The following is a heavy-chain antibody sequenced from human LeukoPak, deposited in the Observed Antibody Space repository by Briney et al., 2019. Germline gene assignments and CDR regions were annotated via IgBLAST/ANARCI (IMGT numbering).Heavy chain of an antibody. CDR3: ARERYYDSSGYYDFALGHAFDI. D-gene: IGHD3-22*01. J-gene: IGHJ3*02. Sequence: PSETLSLTCAVSGGSISSGGYSWSWIRQPPGKGLEWIGYIYYSGSTNYNPSLKGRVSISVDTSKNQFSLKLSSVTAADTAVYYCARERYYDSSGYYDFALGHAFDIWGQGTMVTVSS. CDR1: GGSISSGGYS. V-gene: IGHV4-61*08. CDR2: IYYSGST.